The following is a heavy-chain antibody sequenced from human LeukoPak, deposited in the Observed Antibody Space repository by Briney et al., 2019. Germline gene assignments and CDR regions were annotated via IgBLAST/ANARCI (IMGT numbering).Heavy chain of an antibody. Sequence: GGSLRLSCAASGFTFSNYEMNWVRQVPGKGLEWVSYISSSGSTIYYADSVKGRFTISRDNAKNSLYLQMNSLRAEDTAVYYCARDKTTVTINYWGQGTLVTVSS. CDR2: ISSSGSTI. D-gene: IGHD4-17*01. J-gene: IGHJ4*02. CDR1: GFTFSNYE. V-gene: IGHV3-48*03. CDR3: ARDKTTVTINY.